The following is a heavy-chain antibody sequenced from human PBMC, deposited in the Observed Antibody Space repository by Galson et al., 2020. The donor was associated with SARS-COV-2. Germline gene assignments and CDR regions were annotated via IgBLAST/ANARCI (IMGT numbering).Heavy chain of an antibody. J-gene: IGHJ4*02. V-gene: IGHV1-18*01. Sequence: ASVKVSCKASGYTLTNSGISWVRQAPGQGLEWMGWISSYNGNTNYAQKFQGRVTMTTDTSTSTAYMELRSLRSDDTAVYYCARRGTYPSFDDYWGQGTLGTVSS. CDR1: GYTLTNSG. CDR3: ARRGTYPSFDDY. CDR2: ISSYNGNT. D-gene: IGHD3-9*01.